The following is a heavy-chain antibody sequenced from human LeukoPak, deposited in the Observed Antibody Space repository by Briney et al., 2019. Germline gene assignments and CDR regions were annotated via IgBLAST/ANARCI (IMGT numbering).Heavy chain of an antibody. CDR1: GFTFSSYA. Sequence: GGSLRLSCAASGFTFSSYAMHWVRQAPGKGLEWVAVISYDGSNKYYADSVKGRFTISRDNSKNTLYLQMNSLRAEDTAVYYCAKVYCGGDCYSGNFDYWGQGTLVTVSS. D-gene: IGHD2-21*01. CDR3: AKVYCGGDCYSGNFDY. J-gene: IGHJ4*02. CDR2: ISYDGSNK. V-gene: IGHV3-30-3*01.